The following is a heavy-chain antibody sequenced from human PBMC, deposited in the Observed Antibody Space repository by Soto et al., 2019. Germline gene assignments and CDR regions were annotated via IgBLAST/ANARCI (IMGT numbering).Heavy chain of an antibody. J-gene: IGHJ4*02. CDR1: GYSFTSYG. CDR2: ICTYNGNT. CDR3: ARVTYSRSSYVDS. V-gene: IGHV1-18*01. D-gene: IGHD6-13*01. Sequence: GESLKISCKGSGYSFTSYGISWVRQMPGQGLDWMGSICTYNGNTKYAQKLQGRVTISTDTSTSTAYMQLRSLRSDDTAVYYCARVTYSRSSYVDSRGQGNLVPVSS.